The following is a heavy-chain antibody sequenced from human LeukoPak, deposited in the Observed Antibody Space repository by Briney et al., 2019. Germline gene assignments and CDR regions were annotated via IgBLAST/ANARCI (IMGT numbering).Heavy chain of an antibody. Sequence: SEALSLTCTVSGGSISSYYWSWIRQPPGKGLEWIGYIYYSGSTNYNPSLKSRVTISVDTSKNQFSLKLSSVTAADTAVYYCARTYGDYVLDDAFDIWGQGTMVTVSS. J-gene: IGHJ3*02. CDR1: GGSISSYY. D-gene: IGHD4-17*01. CDR3: ARTYGDYVLDDAFDI. CDR2: IYYSGST. V-gene: IGHV4-59*01.